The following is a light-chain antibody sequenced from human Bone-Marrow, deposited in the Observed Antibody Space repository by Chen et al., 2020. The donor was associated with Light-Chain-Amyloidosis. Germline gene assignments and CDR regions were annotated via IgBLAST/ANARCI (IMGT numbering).Light chain of an antibody. CDR2: EDK. CDR1: SGSIATNY. Sequence: NFMLTQPHSVSESPGKTVIISCNRSSGSIATNYVQWYQQRPGSSPTTVIYEDKQRPSGVPDRFSGSIDRSSNSASLTISGLKTEDEADYYCQSYQGSSQGVFGGGTKLTVL. CDR3: QSYQGSSQGV. V-gene: IGLV6-57*01. J-gene: IGLJ3*02.